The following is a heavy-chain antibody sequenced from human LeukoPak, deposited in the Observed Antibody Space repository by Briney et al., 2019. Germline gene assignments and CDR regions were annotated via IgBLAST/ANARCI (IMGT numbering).Heavy chain of an antibody. J-gene: IGHJ4*02. CDR3: AVVGATPTYYFDY. V-gene: IGHV1-46*01. CDR1: GYTFTSYY. Sequence: ASVKVSCKASGYTFTSYYMHWVRQAPGQGLEWMGIINPSGGSTSYAQKFQGGVTMTRDMSTSTVYMELSSLRSEDTAVYYCAVVGATPTYYFDYWGQGTLVTVSS. D-gene: IGHD1-26*01. CDR2: INPSGGST.